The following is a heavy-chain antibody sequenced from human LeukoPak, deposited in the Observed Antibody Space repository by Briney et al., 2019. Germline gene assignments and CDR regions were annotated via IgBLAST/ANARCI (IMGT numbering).Heavy chain of an antibody. CDR2: ISGSGGST. Sequence: PGGSLRLSCAASGFTFSSYVMSWVRQAPGKGREWVSAISGSGGSTYYADSVKGRFTISRDNSKNTLYLQMNSLRAEDTAVYYCAKVGAITMIVVVIPGVFHYWGQGTLVTVSS. D-gene: IGHD3-22*01. V-gene: IGHV3-23*01. CDR3: AKVGAITMIVVVIPGVFHY. J-gene: IGHJ4*02. CDR1: GFTFSSYV.